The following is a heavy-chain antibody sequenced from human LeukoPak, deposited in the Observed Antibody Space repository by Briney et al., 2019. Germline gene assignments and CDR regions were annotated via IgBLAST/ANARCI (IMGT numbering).Heavy chain of an antibody. CDR1: GFTFSSYA. CDR3: ARLGILTGYPTYYGTDV. J-gene: IGHJ6*02. V-gene: IGHV3-30*04. CDR2: ISYDGSNK. D-gene: IGHD3-9*01. Sequence: GGSLRLSCAASGFTFSSYAMHWVRQAPGKGLEWVAVISYDGSNKYYADSVKGRFTISRDNSKNTLYLQMNSLRAEDTAVYYCARLGILTGYPTYYGTDVWDQGTTVTVSS.